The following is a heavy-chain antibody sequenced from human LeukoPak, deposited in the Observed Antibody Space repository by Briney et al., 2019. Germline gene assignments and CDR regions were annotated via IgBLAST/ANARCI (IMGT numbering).Heavy chain of an antibody. J-gene: IGHJ5*02. CDR2: INHGGST. CDR1: GGSFSGYY. V-gene: IGHV4-34*01. D-gene: IGHD3-10*01. Sequence: SETLSLTCAVYGGSFSGYYWSWIRQPPGKGLEWIGEINHGGSTNYNPSLKSRVTISVDTSKNQFSLKLSSVTAADTAVYYCARVSPGSGSYYKRGNWFDPWGQGTLVTVSS. CDR3: ARVSPGSGSYYKRGNWFDP.